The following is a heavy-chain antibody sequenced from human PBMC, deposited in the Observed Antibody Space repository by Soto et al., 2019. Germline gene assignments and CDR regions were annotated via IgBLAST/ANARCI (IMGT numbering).Heavy chain of an antibody. CDR1: GFTFSSYG. CDR2: IWYDGSNK. D-gene: IGHD3-22*01. Sequence: GSLRLSCAASGFTFSSYGMHWVRQAPGKGLEWVAVIWYDGSNKYYADSVKGRFTISRDNSKNTLYLQMNSLRAEDTAVYYCASTNYDSSGYYYLDYWGQGTLVTVSS. CDR3: ASTNYDSSGYYYLDY. V-gene: IGHV3-33*01. J-gene: IGHJ4*02.